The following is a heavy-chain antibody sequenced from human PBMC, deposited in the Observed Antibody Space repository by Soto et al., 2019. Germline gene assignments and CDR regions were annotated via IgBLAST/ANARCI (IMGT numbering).Heavy chain of an antibody. CDR1: GGSISSYY. V-gene: IGHV4-59*01. J-gene: IGHJ4*02. D-gene: IGHD1-26*01. CDR3: ARDALGRSYYFDY. CDR2: IYYSGST. Sequence: SETLSLTCTVSGGSISSYYWSWIRQPPGKGLEWIGYIYYSGSTNYNPSLKSRVTISVDRSKNQFSLKLSSVTAADTAVYYCARDALGRSYYFDYWGQGTLVTVSS.